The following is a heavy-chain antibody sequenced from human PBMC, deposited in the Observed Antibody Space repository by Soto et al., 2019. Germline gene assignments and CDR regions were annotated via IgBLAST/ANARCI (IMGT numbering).Heavy chain of an antibody. CDR2: MSYSGSVQ. CDR1: GFTFSNYD. CDR3: AKDMELAVVINPFDY. V-gene: IGHV3-30*18. D-gene: IGHD3-22*01. Sequence: GGSLRLSCAASGFTFSNYDMHWVRQAPGKGLEWVAVMSYSGSVQYYADSVKGRFTISRDTSKNTVYLQMNSLTAEDTAVYYCAKDMELAVVINPFDYWGHGTLVTVSS. J-gene: IGHJ4*01.